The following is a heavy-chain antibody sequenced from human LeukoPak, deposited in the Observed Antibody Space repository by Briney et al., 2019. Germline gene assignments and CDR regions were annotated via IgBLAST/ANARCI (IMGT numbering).Heavy chain of an antibody. J-gene: IGHJ4*02. CDR2: IRSKAYGGTT. CDR1: GFNFSSYA. D-gene: IGHD6-19*01. V-gene: IGHV3-49*04. Sequence: GGSLRLSCTASGFNFSSYAMSWVRQAPGKGLQWVGFIRSKAYGGTTEYAASMKGRFTISRDDSKSIAYLQVNSLKTEDTAVYYCTRAQAETWLVFDYWGQGTLVTVSS. CDR3: TRAQAETWLVFDY.